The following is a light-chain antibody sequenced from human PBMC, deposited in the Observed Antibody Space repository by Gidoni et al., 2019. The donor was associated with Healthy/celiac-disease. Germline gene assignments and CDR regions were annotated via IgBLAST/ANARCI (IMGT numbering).Light chain of an antibody. Sequence: EIVMTQSQATLSVSQGERATLSCRASQSVSSNLAWYQQKPGQAPRLLIYGASTRATGIPARFSGSGSGTEFTLTISSLQSEDFAVYYCQQYNNWPPYTFXQXTKLEIK. CDR3: QQYNNWPPYT. CDR2: GAS. CDR1: QSVSSN. V-gene: IGKV3-15*01. J-gene: IGKJ2*01.